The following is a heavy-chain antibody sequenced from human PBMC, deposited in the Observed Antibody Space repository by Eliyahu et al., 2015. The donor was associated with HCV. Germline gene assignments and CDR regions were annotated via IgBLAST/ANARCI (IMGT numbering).Heavy chain of an antibody. CDR3: AKPVSEAIGEDGMDV. CDR1: DSPSVAMA. V-gene: IGHV3-30*02. J-gene: IGHJ6*02. CDR2: IRYDGSNK. Sequence: QVQLVESGGGVVQPGGSLRLSSVXRLDSPSVAMACSGSAGAPGGGQGVAFIRYDGSNKYYADSVKGRFTISRDNSKNTLYLQMNSLRAEDTAVYYCAKPVSEAIGEDGMDVWGQGTTVTVSS. D-gene: IGHD2-2*01.